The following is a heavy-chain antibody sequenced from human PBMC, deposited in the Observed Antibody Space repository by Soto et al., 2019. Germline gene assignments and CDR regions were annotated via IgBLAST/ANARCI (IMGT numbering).Heavy chain of an antibody. D-gene: IGHD3-16*01. CDR2: ISYSGST. V-gene: IGHV4-59*11. J-gene: IGHJ4*02. CDR1: GGSMSSHY. CDR3: ARADPDASVGY. Sequence: ESLSLTCTVSGGSMSSHYWTWLRQPPGKGLEWIGYISYSGSTYYNPSLKSRVTISADTSRNQFSLKLSSVIAADTAVYYCARADPDASVGYWGQGTLVTVSS.